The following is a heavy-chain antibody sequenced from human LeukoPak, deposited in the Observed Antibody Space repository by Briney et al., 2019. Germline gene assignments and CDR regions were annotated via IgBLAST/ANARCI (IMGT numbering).Heavy chain of an antibody. J-gene: IGHJ4*02. CDR2: IYYSGST. Sequence: SETLSLTCTVSGGSIRSGGYYWSWIHQHPGKGLEWIVHIYYSGSTSYNPSLKSRAAISVDMSENHFSLKLTSVTAADTAIYYCARSPYDGGFGEFNGDYWGQGTLVTVSS. D-gene: IGHD3-10*01. CDR1: GGSIRSGGYY. V-gene: IGHV4-31*03. CDR3: ARSPYDGGFGEFNGDY.